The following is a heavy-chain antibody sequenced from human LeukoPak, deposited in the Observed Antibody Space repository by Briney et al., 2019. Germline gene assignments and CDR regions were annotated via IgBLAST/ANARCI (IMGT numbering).Heavy chain of an antibody. Sequence: QPGGSLRLSCAASGFTLSNYDMIWVRQAPGRGLEWVSGLRESGGGTYYTDSVKGRFTISRDNAKNSLYLQMNSLRAEDTAVYYCARDFGGYDYGIDAFDIWGQGTMVTVSS. D-gene: IGHD5-12*01. J-gene: IGHJ3*02. CDR2: LRESGGGT. CDR1: GFTLSNYD. CDR3: ARDFGGYDYGIDAFDI. V-gene: IGHV3-23*01.